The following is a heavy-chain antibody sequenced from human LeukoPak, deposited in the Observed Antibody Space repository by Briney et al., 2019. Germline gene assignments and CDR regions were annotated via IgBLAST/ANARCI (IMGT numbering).Heavy chain of an antibody. CDR2: ISGSGGST. CDR1: GFTFSSYA. Sequence: GGSLRLSCAASGFTFSSYAMSWVRQAPGEGLEWVSAISGSGGSTYYADSVKGRFTISRDNSKNTLYLQMNSLRAEDTAVYYCAKDDYGSGTPTDYWGQGTLVTVSS. V-gene: IGHV3-23*01. D-gene: IGHD3-10*01. CDR3: AKDDYGSGTPTDY. J-gene: IGHJ4*02.